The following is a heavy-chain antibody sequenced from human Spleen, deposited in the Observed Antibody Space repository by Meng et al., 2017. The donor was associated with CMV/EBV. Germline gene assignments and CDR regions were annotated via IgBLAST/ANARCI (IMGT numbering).Heavy chain of an antibody. D-gene: IGHD2-2*01. V-gene: IGHV3-23*03. CDR2: IYNGGGR. CDR1: GFTFSNYA. J-gene: IGHJ4*02. CDR3: ARGSGLVVPAALSDY. Sequence: GGSLRLSCAASGFTFSNYAMSWVRQAPGKGLEWVSIIYNGGGRDSVKGRFTISRDNAKNSLYLQMNSLRAEDTALYYCARGSGLVVPAALSDYWGQGTLVTVSS.